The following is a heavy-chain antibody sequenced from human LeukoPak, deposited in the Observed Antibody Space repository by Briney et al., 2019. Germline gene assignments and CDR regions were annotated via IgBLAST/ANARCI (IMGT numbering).Heavy chain of an antibody. V-gene: IGHV4-59*10. CDR2: IYISGNT. Sequence: SETLSLTCAVYGGSFSGYYWSWIRQPAGKGLEWIGRIYISGNTNYNPSLKSRVTILLDMSNNQFSLKLSSVTAADTAVYYCARVVDGSSGTFDIWGQGTMVTVSS. J-gene: IGHJ3*02. CDR3: ARVVDGSSGTFDI. CDR1: GGSFSGYY. D-gene: IGHD1-26*01.